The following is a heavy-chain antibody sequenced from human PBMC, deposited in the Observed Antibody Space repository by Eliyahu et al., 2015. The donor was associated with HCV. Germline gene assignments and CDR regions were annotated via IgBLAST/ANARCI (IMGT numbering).Heavy chain of an antibody. Sequence: EVQLVESGGGLVQPGGSLXLSCAASGFTFSSFWMHWVRQVPGKGLVWVSRINSDGSSTTYADSVKGRFTISRDNAKSTLYLQMDSLRAEDTSVYYCAREYKSSSGRGCDFWGQGTLVTVSS. CDR3: AREYKSSSGRGCDF. J-gene: IGHJ4*02. CDR1: GFTFSSFW. CDR2: INSDGSST. V-gene: IGHV3-74*01. D-gene: IGHD6-19*01.